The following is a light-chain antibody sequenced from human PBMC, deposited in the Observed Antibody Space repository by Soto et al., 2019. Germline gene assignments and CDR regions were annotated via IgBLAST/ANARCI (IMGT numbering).Light chain of an antibody. CDR1: SSVVGGYNY. J-gene: IGLJ1*01. Sequence: QSVLTQPASVSGSPGQSIAISCTGTSSVVGGYNYVSWYQQNPGKAPKFIIYDVSNRPSGVSDRFSGSKSGNTASLTISGLQAEDEADYYCASYTTSSTYVFGTGTKVTVL. CDR3: ASYTTSSTYV. CDR2: DVS. V-gene: IGLV2-14*01.